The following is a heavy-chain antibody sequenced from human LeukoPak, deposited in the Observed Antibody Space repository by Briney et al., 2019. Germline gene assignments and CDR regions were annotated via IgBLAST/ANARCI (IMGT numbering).Heavy chain of an antibody. CDR1: GGTYSSYA. CDR3: ATYSDSSDWYDPQYYFDY. V-gene: IGHV1-69*13. CDR2: IIPIFGTA. D-gene: IGHD6-19*01. J-gene: IGHJ4*02. Sequence: SVNVSCTASGGTYSSYAISWVRQAPGQGLEWMGGIIPIFGTANYAQKFQGRVTITADESTSTAYMELSSLRSEDTAVYYCATYSDSSDWYDPQYYFDYWGQGTLVTVSS.